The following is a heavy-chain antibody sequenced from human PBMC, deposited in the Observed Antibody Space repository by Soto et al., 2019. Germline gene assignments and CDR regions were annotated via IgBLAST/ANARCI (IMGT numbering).Heavy chain of an antibody. V-gene: IGHV3-30-3*01. D-gene: IGHD3-9*01. CDR1: GFTFSSYA. J-gene: IGHJ4*02. CDR3: ANQIRYFDWFFPFDY. Sequence: QVQLVESGGGVVQPGRSLRLSCAASGFTFSSYAMNWVRQAPGKGLEWVAVISYDGSNKYYADSVKGRFTISRDNSKITLYLQMSSLKTEDTAVYYCANQIRYFDWFFPFDYWGPGALVTVSS. CDR2: ISYDGSNK.